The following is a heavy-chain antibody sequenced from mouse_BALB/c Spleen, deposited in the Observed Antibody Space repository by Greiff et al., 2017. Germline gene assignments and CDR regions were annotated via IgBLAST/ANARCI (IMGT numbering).Heavy chain of an antibody. V-gene: IGHV1-9*01. D-gene: IGHD2-10*02. CDR2: ILPGSGST. J-gene: IGHJ3*01. CDR3: ARKYGNYEGFAY. CDR1: GYTFSSYW. Sequence: QVQLQQSGAELMKPGASVKISCKATGYTFSSYWIEWVKQRPGHGLEWIGEILPGSGSTNYNEKFKGKATFTADTSSNTAYMQLSSLTSEDSAVYYCARKYGNYEGFAYWGQGTLVTVSA.